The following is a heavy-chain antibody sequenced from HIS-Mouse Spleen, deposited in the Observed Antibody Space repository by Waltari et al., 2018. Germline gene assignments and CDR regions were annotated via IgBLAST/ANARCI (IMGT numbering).Heavy chain of an antibody. Sequence: QVQLVQSGAEVKKPGASVKVSCKASGYTFTSYDINCVRQATGQGLEWMGWRKPNSGNTGYAQKFQGRVTMTRNTSISTAYMELSSLRSEDTAVYYCARGIVVVPAAIRWYFDLWGRGTLVTVSS. CDR3: ARGIVVVPAAIRWYFDL. V-gene: IGHV1-8*01. CDR1: GYTFTSYD. D-gene: IGHD2-2*02. CDR2: RKPNSGNT. J-gene: IGHJ2*01.